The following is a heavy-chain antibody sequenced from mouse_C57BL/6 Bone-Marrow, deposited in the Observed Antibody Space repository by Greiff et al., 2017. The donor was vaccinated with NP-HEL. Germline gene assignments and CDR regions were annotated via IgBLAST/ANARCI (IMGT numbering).Heavy chain of an antibody. J-gene: IGHJ4*01. CDR3: ANGYYEAMDY. Sequence: QVQLQQSGAELVMPGASVKLSCKASGYTFTSYWMHWVKQRPGQGLEWIGEIDPSDSYTNYNQKFKGKSTLTVDKSSSTAYMQLSSLTSEDSAVYYCANGYYEAMDYWGQGTSVTVSS. CDR1: GYTFTSYW. V-gene: IGHV1-69*01. D-gene: IGHD2-3*01. CDR2: IDPSDSYT.